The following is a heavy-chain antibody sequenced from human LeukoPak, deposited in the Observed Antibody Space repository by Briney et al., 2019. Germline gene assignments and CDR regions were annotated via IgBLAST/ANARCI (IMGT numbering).Heavy chain of an antibody. J-gene: IGHJ4*02. CDR2: IYSGGST. D-gene: IGHD6-6*01. Sequence: PGGSLRLSCAASGFTVSSNYMSWVRQAPGKGLEWVSVIYSGGSTYYADSVKGRFTISRDNSKNTLYLQMNSLRAEDTAVYYCARDASYARSSPYFDYWGQGTLVTVSS. CDR3: ARDASYARSSPYFDY. CDR1: GFTVSSNY. V-gene: IGHV3-53*01.